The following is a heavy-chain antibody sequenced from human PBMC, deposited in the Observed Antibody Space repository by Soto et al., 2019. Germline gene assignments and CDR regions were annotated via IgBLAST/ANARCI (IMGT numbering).Heavy chain of an antibody. CDR2: FKSKTDGGTT. J-gene: IGHJ4*02. Sequence: EVQLVESGGGLVKPGGSLRLSCAASGFTFSNAWMSWVRQAPGKGLEWVGRFKSKTDGGTTDYAAPVKGRFTISRDDSKNTLYLQMNSLKTEVTAVYYCTTDLVGATGDDYWGQGTLVTVSS. D-gene: IGHD1-26*01. CDR1: GFTFSNAW. V-gene: IGHV3-15*01. CDR3: TTDLVGATGDDY.